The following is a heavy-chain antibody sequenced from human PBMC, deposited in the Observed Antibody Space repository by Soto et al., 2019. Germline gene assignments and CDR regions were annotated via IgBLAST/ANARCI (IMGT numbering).Heavy chain of an antibody. J-gene: IGHJ4*02. CDR3: ARLEYDYIWGSYRYPYDY. V-gene: IGHV1-18*01. D-gene: IGHD3-16*02. CDR1: GYTFTSYG. Sequence: QVQLVQSGAEVKKPGASVKVSCKASGYTFTSYGISWVRQAPGQGLEWMGWISAYNGNTNYAQKLQGRVTMTTDTSKSTAYMELRSLRSDDTAVYYCARLEYDYIWGSYRYPYDYWGQGTLVTVSS. CDR2: ISAYNGNT.